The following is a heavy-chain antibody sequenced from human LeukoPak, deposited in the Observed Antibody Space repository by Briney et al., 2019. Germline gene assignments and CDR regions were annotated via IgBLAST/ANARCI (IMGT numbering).Heavy chain of an antibody. V-gene: IGHV4-34*01. D-gene: IGHD3-22*01. Sequence: SETLSLTCAVYGGSFSGYYWRWIRQPPGKGLEWIGEINHSGSTNYNPSLKSRVTISVDTSKNQFSLKLSSVTAADTAVYYCARGGYYYDSSLNFDYWGQGTLVTVSS. CDR3: ARGGYYYDSSLNFDY. J-gene: IGHJ4*02. CDR1: GGSFSGYY. CDR2: INHSGST.